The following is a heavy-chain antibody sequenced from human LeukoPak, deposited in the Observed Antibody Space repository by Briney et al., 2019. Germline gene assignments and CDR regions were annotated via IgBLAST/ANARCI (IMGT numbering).Heavy chain of an antibody. J-gene: IGHJ4*02. Sequence: GGSLRLSCAASGFTVSSNYMSWVRQAPGKGLEWVSVIYSGGSTYYADSVKGRFTISRDNSKNTLYLQMNSLRAEDTAVYYCARRGYFDYGSGSHFGDYWGQGTLVTVSS. D-gene: IGHD3-10*01. CDR3: ARRGYFDYGSGSHFGDY. CDR2: IYSGGST. CDR1: GFTVSSNY. V-gene: IGHV3-66*01.